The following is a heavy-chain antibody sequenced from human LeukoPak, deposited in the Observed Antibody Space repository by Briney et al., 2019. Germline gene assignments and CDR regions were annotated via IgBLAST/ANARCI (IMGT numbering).Heavy chain of an antibody. V-gene: IGHV4-34*01. Sequence: SETLSLTCAVYGGSFSGYYWSWIRQPPGKGLEWIGSIYHSGSTYYNPSLKSRVTISVDTSKNQFSLELSSVTAADTAVYYCARVGTNRYSGYEFDYWGQGTLVTVSS. CDR3: ARVGTNRYSGYEFDY. J-gene: IGHJ4*02. CDR1: GGSFSGYY. D-gene: IGHD5-12*01. CDR2: IYHSGST.